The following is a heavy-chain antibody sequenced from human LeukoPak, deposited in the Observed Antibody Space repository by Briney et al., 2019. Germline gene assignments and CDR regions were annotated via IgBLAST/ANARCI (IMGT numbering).Heavy chain of an antibody. CDR1: GFTFSSYA. D-gene: IGHD7-27*01. CDR3: ARATGDSGPYFDY. Sequence: PGRSLRLSCAASGFTFSSYAMHWVRQAPGKGLEWVAVISYDGSNKYYADSVKGRFTIPRDNSKNTLYLQMNSLRAEDTAVYYCARATGDSGPYFDYWGQGTLVTVSS. J-gene: IGHJ4*02. V-gene: IGHV3-30-3*01. CDR2: ISYDGSNK.